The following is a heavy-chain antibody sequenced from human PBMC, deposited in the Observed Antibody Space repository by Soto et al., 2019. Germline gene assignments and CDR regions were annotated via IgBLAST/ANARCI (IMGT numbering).Heavy chain of an antibody. CDR1: GFTFSNAW. D-gene: IGHD3-10*01. Sequence: GGSLRLSCAASGFTFSNAWMSWVRQAPGKGLEWVGRIKSKTDGGTTDYAAPVKGRFTISRDDSKNTLYLQMNSLKTEDTAVYYCTTQRHLTMVRVTYYYYYYMDVWGKGTTVTVSS. CDR3: TTQRHLTMVRVTYYYYYYMDV. CDR2: IKSKTDGGTT. V-gene: IGHV3-15*01. J-gene: IGHJ6*03.